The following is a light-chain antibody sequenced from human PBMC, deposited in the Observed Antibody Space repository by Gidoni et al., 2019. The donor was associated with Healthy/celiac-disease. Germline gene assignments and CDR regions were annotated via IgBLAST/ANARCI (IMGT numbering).Light chain of an antibody. J-gene: IGKJ1*01. CDR2: GAS. CDR3: QQYNNWPPWT. V-gene: IGKV3-15*01. Sequence: ELVMTQSTATLSVSPGERATLSCRASQSVSSNLAWYQQKPGQAPRLLIYGASTRATGIPARFRGSGSGTEFTLTISSLQSEDFAVYYCQQYNNWPPWTFGQGTKVEIK. CDR1: QSVSSN.